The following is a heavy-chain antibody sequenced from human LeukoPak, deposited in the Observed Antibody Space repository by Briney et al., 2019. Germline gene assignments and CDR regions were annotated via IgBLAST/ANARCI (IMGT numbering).Heavy chain of an antibody. V-gene: IGHV5-51*01. J-gene: IGHJ3*02. CDR3: ARLLYYYDSSGYYYAPKAFDI. D-gene: IGHD3-22*01. Sequence: GESLQISCKGSGYRFTTYWIGWVRQMPGKGLEWMGIIYPGDSDTRYSPSFQGQVTISADKSISTAYLQWSSLKASDTAMYYCARLLYYYDSSGYYYAPKAFDIWGQGTMVTVSS. CDR2: IYPGDSDT. CDR1: GYRFTTYW.